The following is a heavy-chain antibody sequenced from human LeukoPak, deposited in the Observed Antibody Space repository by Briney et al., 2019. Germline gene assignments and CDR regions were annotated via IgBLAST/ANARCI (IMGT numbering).Heavy chain of an antibody. CDR3: ARGPPNWGYDY. CDR2: MSPNSGDT. J-gene: IGHJ4*02. V-gene: IGHV1-8*02. CDR1: GGSFSNYP. D-gene: IGHD7-27*01. Sequence: GASVKVSCKVSGGSFSNYPINWVRQATGQRPEWMGWMSPNSGDTGYAQKFQDRVTMTRNTSISTAYMELSSLRSDDTAVYYCARGPPNWGYDYWGPGTLVTVSS.